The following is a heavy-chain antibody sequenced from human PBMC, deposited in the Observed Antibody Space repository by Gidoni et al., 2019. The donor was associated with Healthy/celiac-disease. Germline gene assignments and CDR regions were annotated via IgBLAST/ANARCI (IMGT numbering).Heavy chain of an antibody. CDR2: INPNSGGT. J-gene: IGHJ4*02. CDR3: ARGLYYYDSSGYYW. V-gene: IGHV1-2*02. Sequence: QVQLVQSGAEVKKPGASVQVSCKASGYTCTGYYMHWVRQAPGQGLEWMGWINPNSGGTNYAQKFQGRVTMTRDTSISTAYMELSRLGSDDTAVYYCARGLYYYDSSGYYWWGQGTLVTVSS. CDR1: GYTCTGYY. D-gene: IGHD3-22*01.